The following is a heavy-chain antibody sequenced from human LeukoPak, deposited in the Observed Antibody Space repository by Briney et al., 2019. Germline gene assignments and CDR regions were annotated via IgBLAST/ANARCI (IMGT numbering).Heavy chain of an antibody. CDR2: ISWNSGSI. V-gene: IGHV3-9*01. D-gene: IGHD2-21*01. J-gene: IGHJ3*02. CDR1: GFTFDDYA. CDR3: AKAIFVEAFGRAGIAFDI. Sequence: PGRSLRLSCAASGFTFDDYAMHWVRQAPGKGLEWVSGISWNSGSIGYADSVKGRFTISRDNAKNSLYLQMNSLRAEDTALYYCAKAIFVEAFGRAGIAFDIWGQGTMVTVSS.